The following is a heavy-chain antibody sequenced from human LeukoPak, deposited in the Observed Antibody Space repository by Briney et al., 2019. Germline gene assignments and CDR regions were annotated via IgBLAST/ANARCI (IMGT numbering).Heavy chain of an antibody. CDR1: GYTFTSYD. V-gene: IGHV1-8*03. Sequence: KXSCXASGYTFTSYDINWVRQATGQGLEWMGWMNPNSGNTGYAQKFQGRVTITRNTSISTAYMELSSLRSEDTAVYYCARELDWYMDVWGKGTTVTVSS. J-gene: IGHJ6*03. CDR2: MNPNSGNT. CDR3: ARELDWYMDV. D-gene: IGHD3-9*01.